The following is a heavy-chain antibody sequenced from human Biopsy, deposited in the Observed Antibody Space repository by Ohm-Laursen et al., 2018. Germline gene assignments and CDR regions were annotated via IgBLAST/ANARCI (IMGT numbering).Heavy chain of an antibody. CDR2: VDWDDYK. D-gene: IGHD3-10*01. CDR3: ARTPILIVSAGLVYRHRRHLRGMDV. V-gene: IGHV2-70*11. Sequence: TTQTLTLTSSFSGFSLSARGMCVSWIRQAPGKALEWLARVDWDDYKDYSASLQTKLSISKDTSNDQVVLTVNNVDPADTATYYCARTPILIVSAGLVYRHRRHLRGMDVWGQGIAVTVS. CDR1: GFSLSARGMC. J-gene: IGHJ6*02.